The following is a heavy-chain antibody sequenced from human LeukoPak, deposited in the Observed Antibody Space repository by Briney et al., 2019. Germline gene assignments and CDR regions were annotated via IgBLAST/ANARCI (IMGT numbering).Heavy chain of an antibody. CDR2: IWYDGSKK. D-gene: IGHD1-14*01. CDR3: ARRVLRGVSPNWFDP. CDR1: GFTFSSYA. Sequence: GGSLRLSCAASGFTFSSYAMHWVRQAPGKGLEWVAVIWYDGSKKLYADSVKGRLTISRDNSKNTLYLQMNSLRAEDTAVYYCARRVLRGVSPNWFDPWGQGTLVTVSS. J-gene: IGHJ5*02. V-gene: IGHV3-33*01.